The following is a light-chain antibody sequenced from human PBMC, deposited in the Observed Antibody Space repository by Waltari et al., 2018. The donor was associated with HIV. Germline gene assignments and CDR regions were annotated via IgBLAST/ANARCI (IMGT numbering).Light chain of an antibody. CDR2: GAS. J-gene: IGKJ2*01. V-gene: IGKV3-15*01. Sequence: EIVITQSPATPSVSPGERAPLACRDSQRGSSNLAWYQQKPGQAPRLLIYGASTRATGVPARFSGSGSGTEFTLTISSLQSEDFAVYYCQQYINRPPYTFGQGTKLEI. CDR1: QRGSSN. CDR3: QQYINRPPYT.